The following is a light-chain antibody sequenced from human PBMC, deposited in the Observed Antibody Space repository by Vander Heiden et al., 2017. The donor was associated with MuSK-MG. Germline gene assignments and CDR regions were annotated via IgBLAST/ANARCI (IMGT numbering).Light chain of an antibody. V-gene: IGKV3-20*01. J-gene: IGKJ1*01. CDR2: GAS. Sequence: IVLTQSPHTLSLSPGERATLPCRASQSVSSSYLAWYQQKPGQAPRLLIYGASSRATGIPDRFSGSGSGTDFTLTISRLEPEDFAVYYCQQYGSSPNTFGQGTKVEIK. CDR1: QSVSSSY. CDR3: QQYGSSPNT.